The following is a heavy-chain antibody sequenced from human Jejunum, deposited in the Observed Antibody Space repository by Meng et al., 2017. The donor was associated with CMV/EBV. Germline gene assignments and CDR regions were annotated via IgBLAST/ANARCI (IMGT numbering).Heavy chain of an antibody. CDR3: ARDRREYYYDRSGVFDY. J-gene: IGHJ4*02. CDR2: IYSNGNT. D-gene: IGHD3-22*01. Sequence: SGLSVSTNYLSWVRQAPGKGLEWVSGIYSNGNTYYADSVKGRFTILVDNSKNTLFLQMNNLRAEDTAVYYCARDRREYYYDRSGVFDYWGQGTLVTVSS. V-gene: IGHV3-53*01. CDR1: GLSVSTNY.